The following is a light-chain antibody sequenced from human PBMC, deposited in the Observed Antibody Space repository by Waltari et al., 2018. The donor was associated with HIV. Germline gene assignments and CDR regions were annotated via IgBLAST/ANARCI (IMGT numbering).Light chain of an antibody. CDR2: EVT. CDR1: NSDIGKYNL. J-gene: IGLJ1*01. V-gene: IGLV2-23*02. CDR3: SSYAARTTYV. Sequence: QSALTQPASVSGSPGQSTTITCNGTNSDIGKYNLVPWYQQPPGKVPKVLIFEVTTRLSCMSHRSASTQSDNSASLTISGHQSDVEADYYGSSYAARTTYVFGTGTSVTVL.